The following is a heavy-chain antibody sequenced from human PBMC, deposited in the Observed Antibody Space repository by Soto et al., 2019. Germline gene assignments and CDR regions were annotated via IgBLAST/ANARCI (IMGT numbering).Heavy chain of an antibody. CDR1: GFTFGSYG. Sequence: PGGSLRLSCAASGFTFGSYGMHWVRQAPGKGLEWVAVISYDGSNKYYADSVKGRFTISRDNSKNTLYLQMNSLRAEDTAVYYCAKGNDYVWGSTYYYYGMDVWGQGTTVTVSS. J-gene: IGHJ6*02. CDR2: ISYDGSNK. D-gene: IGHD3-16*01. V-gene: IGHV3-30*18. CDR3: AKGNDYVWGSTYYYYGMDV.